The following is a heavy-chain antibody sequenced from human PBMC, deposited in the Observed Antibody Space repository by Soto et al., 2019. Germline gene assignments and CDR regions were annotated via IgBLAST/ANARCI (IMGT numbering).Heavy chain of an antibody. CDR3: PRDWSKFSYNYPYYHAMDA. CDR2: LYSSGTT. Sequence: GGSLRLSCTVSGFSVTNNYINWVRQAPGKGLEWVSILYSSGTTYYADSVRDRFTVSRDDSKNTLFLHMNSLRADDTAVYYCPRDWSKFSYNYPYYHAMDAWGQGTTVTV. J-gene: IGHJ6*02. V-gene: IGHV3-53*01. D-gene: IGHD5-18*01. CDR1: GFSVTNNY.